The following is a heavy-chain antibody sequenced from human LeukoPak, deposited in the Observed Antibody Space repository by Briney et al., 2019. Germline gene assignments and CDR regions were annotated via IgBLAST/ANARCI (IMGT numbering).Heavy chain of an antibody. Sequence: GGSLRLSCAASGFTFSDYYMSWIRQAPGKGLEWVSYISSSGSTIYYADSVKGRFTISRDNAKNSLYLQMSSLRAEDTAVYYCARDTSAGDSHIDYWGQGTLVTVSS. J-gene: IGHJ4*02. CDR2: ISSSGSTI. CDR1: GFTFSDYY. D-gene: IGHD7-27*01. V-gene: IGHV3-11*04. CDR3: ARDTSAGDSHIDY.